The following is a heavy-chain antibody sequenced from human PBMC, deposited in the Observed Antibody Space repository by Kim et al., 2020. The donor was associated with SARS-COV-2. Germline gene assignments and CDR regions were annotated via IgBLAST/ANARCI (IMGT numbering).Heavy chain of an antibody. V-gene: IGHV1-18*04. Sequence: ASVKVSCKASGYTFTSYGISSVRQAPGQGLEWMGWISAYNANTNYAQKLQGRVTMTTDTSTSTAYMELRSLRSDDTAVYYCARDLEWLEYYYYGMDVWGQGTTVTVSS. CDR1: GYTFTSYG. D-gene: IGHD3-3*01. CDR2: ISAYNANT. CDR3: ARDLEWLEYYYYGMDV. J-gene: IGHJ6*02.